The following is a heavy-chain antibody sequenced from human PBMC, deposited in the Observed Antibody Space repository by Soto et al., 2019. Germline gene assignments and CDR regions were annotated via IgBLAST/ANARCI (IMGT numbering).Heavy chain of an antibody. J-gene: IGHJ5*01. CDR3: AVYCSSNNCPDS. CDR1: GGSISSYY. D-gene: IGHD2-2*01. CDR2: IYSSGSP. V-gene: IGHV4-59*01. Sequence: SETLSLTCNVSGGSISSYYWNWIWQPPQKGLEWIGYIYSSGSPSYNPSLKSRVTISVDTSKNQFSLKPNSVTAADTAVYFCAVYCSSNNCPDSWGQGTLVTVSS.